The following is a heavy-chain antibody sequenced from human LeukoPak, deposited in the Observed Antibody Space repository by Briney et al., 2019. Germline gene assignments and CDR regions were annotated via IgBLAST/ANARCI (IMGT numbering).Heavy chain of an antibody. D-gene: IGHD2-2*01. CDR2: ISSSSNYI. Sequence: GGSLRLSCAASGFTFSSYSMNWVRQAPGKGLEWVSSISSSSNYIYYADSMKGRFTISRDNAKNSLYLQMNSLGAEDTAVYYCAREEYQLLYFDYWGQGTLVTVSS. J-gene: IGHJ4*02. V-gene: IGHV3-21*01. CDR3: AREEYQLLYFDY. CDR1: GFTFSSYS.